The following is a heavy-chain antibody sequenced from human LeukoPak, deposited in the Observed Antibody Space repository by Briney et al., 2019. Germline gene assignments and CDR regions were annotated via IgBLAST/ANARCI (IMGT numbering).Heavy chain of an antibody. J-gene: IGHJ3*02. Sequence: SETLSLTCTVSGGSISSGGYYWSWIRQHPGKGLEWIGYIYYSGSTYYNPSLKSRVTISVDTSENQFSLKLSSVTAADTAVYYCARAVRGLGDAFDIWGQGTMVTVSS. CDR3: ARAVRGLGDAFDI. D-gene: IGHD3-10*01. CDR2: IYYSGST. V-gene: IGHV4-31*03. CDR1: GGSISSGGYY.